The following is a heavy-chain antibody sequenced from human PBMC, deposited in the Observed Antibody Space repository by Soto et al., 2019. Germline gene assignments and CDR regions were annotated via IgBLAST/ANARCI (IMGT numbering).Heavy chain of an antibody. D-gene: IGHD5-12*01. Sequence: GGSLRLSCAASGFTFSNYAMSWVRQAPGKGLEWVSTLTRSGTTPYADSVKGRFTISRDNSKNTLYLQMNSLRAEDTAVYYCAKDLGIVANDAFDIWGQGTMVTVSS. V-gene: IGHV3-23*01. CDR1: GFTFSNYA. J-gene: IGHJ3*02. CDR3: AKDLGIVANDAFDI. CDR2: LTRSGTT.